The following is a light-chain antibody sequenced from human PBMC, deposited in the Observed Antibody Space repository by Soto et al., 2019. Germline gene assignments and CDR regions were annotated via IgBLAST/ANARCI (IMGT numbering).Light chain of an antibody. V-gene: IGKV1-5*01. Sequence: DIQMTQSPSTLSASVGDRVTITCRASQSISSWLAWYQQKPGKAPKLLLYGASSFETGVPSRFCGSGSGTAFTLTISSRQPDDFATDYCEQYNSYSPWTFGQGTKVEIK. J-gene: IGKJ1*01. CDR2: GAS. CDR3: EQYNSYSPWT. CDR1: QSISSW.